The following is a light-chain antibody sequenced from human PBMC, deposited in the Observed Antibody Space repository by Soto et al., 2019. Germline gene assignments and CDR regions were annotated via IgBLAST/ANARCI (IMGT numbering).Light chain of an antibody. Sequence: QSALTQPASVSGSHGQSITISCTGTSSDVGGYNYVSWYQQHPGKVPKLMIYDVSNRPSGVSNRFSGSKSGNTASLTISGLQAEDEADYYCSSYTSSSTLYVFGTGTKVTVL. CDR2: DVS. J-gene: IGLJ1*01. CDR3: SSYTSSSTLYV. CDR1: SSDVGGYNY. V-gene: IGLV2-14*01.